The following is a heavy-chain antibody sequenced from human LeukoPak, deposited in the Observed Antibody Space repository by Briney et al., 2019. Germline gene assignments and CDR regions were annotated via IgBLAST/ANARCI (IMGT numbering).Heavy chain of an antibody. CDR2: IIPIFGTA. Sequence: SVKVSCKASGGTFSSYAISWVRQAPGQGLEWMGGIIPIFGTANYAQKFQGRVTINTDESTSTAYMELSSLRSEDTAVYYCARDHCSSTSCQNAFDIWGQRTMVTLSS. CDR3: ARDHCSSTSCQNAFDI. J-gene: IGHJ3*02. D-gene: IGHD2-2*01. CDR1: GGTFSSYA. V-gene: IGHV1-69*05.